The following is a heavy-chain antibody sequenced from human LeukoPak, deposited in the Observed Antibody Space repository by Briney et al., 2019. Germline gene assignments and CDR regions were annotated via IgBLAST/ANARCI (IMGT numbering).Heavy chain of an antibody. CDR3: ARQMYGVLRYHIFDY. CDR1: GGSVSSSGFY. D-gene: IGHD3-9*01. CDR2: FSYSGST. J-gene: IGHJ4*02. Sequence: SETLSLTCTVSGGSVSSSGFYWGWIRQPPGTGLEWIGSFSYSGSTYYNPSLKSRVTISVGTSNNQFSLKLSSVTAADTAVYYCARQMYGVLRYHIFDYWGQGALVTVSS. V-gene: IGHV4-39*01.